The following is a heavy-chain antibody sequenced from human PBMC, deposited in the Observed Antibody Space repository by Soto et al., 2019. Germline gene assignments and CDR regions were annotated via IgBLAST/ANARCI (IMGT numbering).Heavy chain of an antibody. CDR1: GGSISSYY. CDR3: ARVFRGQWLDYYYYGMDV. Sequence: KPSETLSLTCTVSGGSISSYYWSWIRQPPAKGLEWIVYIYYSGSTNYNPSLKSRVTISLDTSKNQFSLKLSSVTAADTAVYYCARVFRGQWLDYYYYGMDVWGQGTTVTVSS. CDR2: IYYSGST. D-gene: IGHD6-19*01. V-gene: IGHV4-59*01. J-gene: IGHJ6*02.